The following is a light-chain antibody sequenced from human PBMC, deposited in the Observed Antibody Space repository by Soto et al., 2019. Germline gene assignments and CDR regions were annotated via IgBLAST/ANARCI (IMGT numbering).Light chain of an antibody. J-gene: IGKJ4*01. CDR1: QSVLYSSNKKNY. CDR3: QQYYTTPQLT. Sequence: DIVMTQSPDSLAVSLGERATSNCKSSQSVLYSSNKKNYLAWYQQKPGQPPKLLIYWASTRESGVPDRFSGSGSGTDFTLTISSLQTEDVAVYYCQQYYTTPQLTFGGGTNVEIK. V-gene: IGKV4-1*01. CDR2: WAS.